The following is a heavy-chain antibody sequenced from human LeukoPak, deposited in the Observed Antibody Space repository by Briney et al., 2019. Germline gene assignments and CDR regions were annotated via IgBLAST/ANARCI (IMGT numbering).Heavy chain of an antibody. D-gene: IGHD3-10*01. CDR3: ASLYYYGSGSFASNWFDP. CDR1: GGSISSGSYY. J-gene: IGHJ5*02. CDR2: IYYSGST. V-gene: IGHV4-39*07. Sequence: SQTLSLTCTVSGGSISSGSYYWSWIRQPAGKGLEWIGSIYYSGSTYYNPSLKSRVTISVDTSKNQFSLKLSSVTAADTAVYYCASLYYYGSGSFASNWFDPWGQGTLVTVSS.